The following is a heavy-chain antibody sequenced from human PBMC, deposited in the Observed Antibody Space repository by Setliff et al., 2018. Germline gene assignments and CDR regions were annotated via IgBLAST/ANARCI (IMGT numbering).Heavy chain of an antibody. CDR3: ARDSTGSDLYEFQYMDV. J-gene: IGHJ6*03. CDR1: GYTFTGYY. D-gene: IGHD1-26*01. CDR2: MNPNTGGT. Sequence: ASVKVSCKASGYTFTGYYMHWVRQAPGQGLEWMGWMNPNTGGTTYAQAFQTRVTMTRDTSISTAYLDLTSLRSDDTAIYYCARDSTGSDLYEFQYMDVWGKGTPVTVSS. V-gene: IGHV1-2*02.